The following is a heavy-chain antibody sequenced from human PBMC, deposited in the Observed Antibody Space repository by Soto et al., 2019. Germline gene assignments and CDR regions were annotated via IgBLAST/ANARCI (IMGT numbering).Heavy chain of an antibody. CDR3: ARVASNSTGWYTWFDP. D-gene: IGHD6-19*01. V-gene: IGHV1-69*01. CDR2: IIPKFGTT. CDR1: GGTFSTYP. J-gene: IGHJ5*02. Sequence: QVQLVQSGAEVKKPGSSVKVSCKVSGGTFSTYPINWVRQAPGQGLEFMGGIIPKFGTTNYAQKFRGTVTITADESTSTAYMVLNNLRSEDTAVYYCARVASNSTGWYTWFDPWGQGTLFTASS.